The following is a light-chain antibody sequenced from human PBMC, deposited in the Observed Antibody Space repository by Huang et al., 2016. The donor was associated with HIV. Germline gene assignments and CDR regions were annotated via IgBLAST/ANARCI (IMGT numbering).Light chain of an antibody. CDR3: LQADISPRS. CDR2: SAS. CDR1: QDISIW. Sequence: DIQMTQSPSSVSASEGDTVTITCRASQDISIWLAWYQQKPREAPTCLIHSASILVSGVPSRVSGSGSGTNFSLTINGLRPDDFATYYCLQADISPRSFGQGTRLDIQ. V-gene: IGKV1-12*01. J-gene: IGKJ5*01.